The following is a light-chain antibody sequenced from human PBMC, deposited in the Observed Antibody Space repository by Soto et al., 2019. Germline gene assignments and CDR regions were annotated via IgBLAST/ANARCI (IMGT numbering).Light chain of an antibody. V-gene: IGKV3-20*01. CDR2: GSS. CDR3: QQYGSSPPYT. CDR1: QSVSNKY. Sequence: EVVLTQSPGTLSLSPGERATLSCRASQSVSNKYLAWYQQKPGQAPRLLIFGSSHRATGIPDRFSGSGSGTDFTLTISRLEPDDFSVYYCQQYGSSPPYTFGQGTKLEIK. J-gene: IGKJ2*01.